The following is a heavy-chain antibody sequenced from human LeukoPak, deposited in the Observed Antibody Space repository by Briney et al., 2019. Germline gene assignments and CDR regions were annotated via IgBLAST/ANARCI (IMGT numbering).Heavy chain of an antibody. D-gene: IGHD5-12*01. J-gene: IGHJ4*02. CDR1: GVTFSNYG. CDR3: TTKVIRGNSGDDYDD. V-gene: IGHV3-30*03. Sequence: GGCLRLSCAASGVTFSNYGMHWVRQAPGKGLEWVALISSNGNDKLYGDSVKGRFTISRDDSKSTLYLQMNSLRVEDTAVYHCTTKVIRGNSGDDYDDWGQGTLVTVSS. CDR2: ISSNGNDK.